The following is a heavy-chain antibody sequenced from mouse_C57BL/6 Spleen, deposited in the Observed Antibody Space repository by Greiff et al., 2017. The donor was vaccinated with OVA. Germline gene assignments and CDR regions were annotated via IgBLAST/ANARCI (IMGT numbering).Heavy chain of an antibody. Sequence: EVQLQESGPELVKPGASVKIPCKASGYTFTDYNMDWVKQSHGKSLEWIGDINPNNGGTIYNQKFKGKATLTVDESSSTAYMELRSLTSEDTAVYYCARRGYDPYWYFDVWGTGTTVTVSS. J-gene: IGHJ1*03. V-gene: IGHV1-18*01. CDR1: GYTFTDYN. CDR2: INPNNGGT. D-gene: IGHD2-2*01. CDR3: ARRGYDPYWYFDV.